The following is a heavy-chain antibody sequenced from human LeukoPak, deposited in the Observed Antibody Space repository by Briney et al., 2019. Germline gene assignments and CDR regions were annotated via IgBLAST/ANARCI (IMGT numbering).Heavy chain of an antibody. CDR2: IWYGGGNK. CDR3: ARGAYGDYNFEDVFYLDY. CDR1: GFTFSGHG. D-gene: IGHD4-17*01. V-gene: IGHV3-33*01. J-gene: IGHJ4*02. Sequence: GGSLTLSCAASGFTFSGHGLHWVRQAPGKGLEWLAVIWYGGGNKHYADSLKGRFTISRDNSRNTLYLQMNSLKVEDTAIYYCARGAYGDYNFEDVFYLDYWGQGTLVTVSS.